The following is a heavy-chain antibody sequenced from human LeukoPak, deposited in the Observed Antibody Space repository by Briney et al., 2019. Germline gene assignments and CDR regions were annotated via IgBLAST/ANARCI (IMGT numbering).Heavy chain of an antibody. CDR3: ASGGGWELPYYFDY. CDR2: IYTSGST. D-gene: IGHD1-26*01. Sequence: NTSQTLSLTCTVSGGSISSGSYYWSWIRQPAGKGLEWIGRIYTSGSTNYNPSLKSRVTISVDTSKNQFSLKLSSVTAADTAVYYCASGGGWELPYYFDYWGQGTLVTVSS. CDR1: GGSISSGSYY. V-gene: IGHV4-61*02. J-gene: IGHJ4*02.